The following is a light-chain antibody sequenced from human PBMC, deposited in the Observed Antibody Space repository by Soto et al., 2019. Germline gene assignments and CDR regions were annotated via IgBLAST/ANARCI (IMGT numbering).Light chain of an antibody. CDR2: EVS. V-gene: IGLV2-14*01. J-gene: IGLJ1*01. CDR3: SSYTSSTNYV. Sequence: QSVLTQPASVSGSPGQSLTISCTGTSIDIAPYNYVSWYQQHPGKAPKLIIYEVSYRPSGISNRFSGSKSGNTASLTISGLQAEDEADYYCSSYTSSTNYVFGTRTKVTVL. CDR1: SIDIAPYNY.